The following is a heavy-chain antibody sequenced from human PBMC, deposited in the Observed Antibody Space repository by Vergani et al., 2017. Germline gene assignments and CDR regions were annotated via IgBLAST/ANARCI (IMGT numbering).Heavy chain of an antibody. CDR1: GYTFTAYY. CDR3: ARVLVVPAAITFDY. Sequence: QVQLVQSGAEVGKPGASVKISCKASGYTFTAYYIHWVRQAPEQGLEWVGVISPDGFSTFYAQKFQGRVTITRDTSTSTVYVEVTSLRSDDTAVYYCARVLVVPAAITFDYWGQGTLVTVSS. D-gene: IGHD2-2*01. J-gene: IGHJ4*02. V-gene: IGHV1-46*01. CDR2: ISPDGFST.